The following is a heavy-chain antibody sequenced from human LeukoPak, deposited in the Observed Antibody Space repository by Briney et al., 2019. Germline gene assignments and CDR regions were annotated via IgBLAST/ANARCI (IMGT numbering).Heavy chain of an antibody. J-gene: IGHJ4*02. D-gene: IGHD2-2*01. Sequence: ASVKVSCKASGYTFTGYYMHWVRQAPGQGLEWMGWINPNSGGTNYVQKFRGRDNMTRETSISTAYMELSRLRSDDTAVYYCARVYSTNIHFDYWGQGTLVTVSS. CDR3: ARVYSTNIHFDY. V-gene: IGHV1-2*02. CDR1: GYTFTGYY. CDR2: INPNSGGT.